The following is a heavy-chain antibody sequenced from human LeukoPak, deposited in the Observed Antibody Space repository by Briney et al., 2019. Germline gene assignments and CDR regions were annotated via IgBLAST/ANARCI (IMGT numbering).Heavy chain of an antibody. Sequence: SETLSLTCAVYGESFRHYYWTWIRQTSAKGLEWIGEIDYLGRTSYNPSLKSRLTISADASKNQFSLRLSSITAADTAVYYCARPVWCSATICTGPFDVWGQGTLVAVSS. V-gene: IGHV4-34*01. CDR1: GESFRHYY. CDR2: IDYLGRT. D-gene: IGHD3-16*01. J-gene: IGHJ4*02. CDR3: ARPVWCSATICTGPFDV.